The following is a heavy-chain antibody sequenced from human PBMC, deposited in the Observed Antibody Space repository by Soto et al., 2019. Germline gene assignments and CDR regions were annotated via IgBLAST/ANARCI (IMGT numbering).Heavy chain of an antibody. D-gene: IGHD1-1*01. CDR3: ARNAERGYYFDY. Sequence: QVRLQESGPGLVKPSGTLSLTCAVSGGSVTSNNWWSWVRQPPGEGLDYIGEIHHSGSTNYNPSLKSRVTISVDKSKSQFSLRLSSVTAADTAVYHCARNAERGYYFDYWGQGTLVTVSS. CDR2: IHHSGST. J-gene: IGHJ4*02. V-gene: IGHV4-4*02. CDR1: GGSVTSNNW.